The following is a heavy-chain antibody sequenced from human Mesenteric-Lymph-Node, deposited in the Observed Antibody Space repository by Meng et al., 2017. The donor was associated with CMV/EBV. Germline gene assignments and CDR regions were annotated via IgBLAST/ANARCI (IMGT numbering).Heavy chain of an antibody. D-gene: IGHD2-15*01. CDR1: GGSVSSGSYY. V-gene: IGHV4-61*01. J-gene: IGHJ4*02. Sequence: GSLRLSCTVSGGSVSSGSYYLTWIRQPPGKGLEWIGHISNSGSPNYNPSLWSRVTILADTSKNQFSLTLTSVTAADTALYFCARGFCSGGSCYPGAYWGQGALVTVSS. CDR3: ARGFCSGGSCYPGAY. CDR2: ISNSGSP.